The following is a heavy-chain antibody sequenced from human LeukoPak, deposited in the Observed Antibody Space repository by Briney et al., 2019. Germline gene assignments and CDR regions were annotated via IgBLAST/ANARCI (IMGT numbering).Heavy chain of an antibody. CDR2: ISANKGDT. D-gene: IGHD2-15*01. V-gene: IGHV1-18*01. Sequence: ASVKVSCKTSGYTFISYGISWLRQAPGQGIEWMGWISANKGDTEYAQKFQGRLTVTRDTSTSTAYMELKRPKSDDTAVYYCARADIIVVAGATPVGSAFEYWGQGTLITVS. J-gene: IGHJ4*02. CDR1: GYTFISYG. CDR3: ARADIIVVAGATPVGSAFEY.